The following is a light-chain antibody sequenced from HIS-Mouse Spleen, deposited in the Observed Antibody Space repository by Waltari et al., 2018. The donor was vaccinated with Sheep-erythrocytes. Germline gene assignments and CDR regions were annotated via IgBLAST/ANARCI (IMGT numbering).Light chain of an antibody. CDR2: EVS. V-gene: IGLV2-14*01. J-gene: IGLJ2*01. Sequence: QSALTQPASVSGSPGQSITISCTGTSSDVGGYNYVSWYQQHPGKAPKLMIYEVSNGPSGGSNRLSGSKSGNTASLTISGLQAEDEADYYCSSYTSSSTLVFGGGTKLTVL. CDR3: SSYTSSSTLV. CDR1: SSDVGGYNY.